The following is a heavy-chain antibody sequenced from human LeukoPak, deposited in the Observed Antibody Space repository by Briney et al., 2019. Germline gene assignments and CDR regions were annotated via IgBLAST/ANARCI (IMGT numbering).Heavy chain of an antibody. CDR3: ASRGSGYFSKAFDY. J-gene: IGHJ4*02. D-gene: IGHD3-22*01. Sequence: GGSVRLSCAASGYTFSGYAMSWVRQAPGKGLEWVSAISGSGGSTYYADSVKGRFTISRDNSKNTLYLQMNSLRAEDTAVYYCASRGSGYFSKAFDYWGQGTLVTVSS. V-gene: IGHV3-23*01. CDR1: GYTFSGYA. CDR2: ISGSGGST.